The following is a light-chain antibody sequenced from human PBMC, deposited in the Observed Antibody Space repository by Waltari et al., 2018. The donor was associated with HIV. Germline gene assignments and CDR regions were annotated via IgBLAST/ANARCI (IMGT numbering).Light chain of an antibody. CDR3: QQYNSHSYT. Sequence: DVQMTQSPSTLSASVGDRVAITCRDSQIIHNWLAWYQQRPGRPPKLLIYKTSNLESGVPVRFIGSGSGAEFTLSIDGLQPDDFATYVCQQYNSHSYTFGQGTRLDI. J-gene: IGKJ2*01. V-gene: IGKV1-5*03. CDR2: KTS. CDR1: QIIHNW.